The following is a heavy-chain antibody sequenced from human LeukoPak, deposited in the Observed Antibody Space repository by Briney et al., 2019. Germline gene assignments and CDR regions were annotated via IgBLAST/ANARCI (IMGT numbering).Heavy chain of an antibody. CDR1: GGSISSYY. D-gene: IGHD3-3*01. V-gene: IGHV4-34*01. J-gene: IGHJ5*02. Sequence: PSETLSLTCTVSGGSISSYYWSWIRQPPGKGLEWIGEINHSGSTNYNPSLKSRVTISVDTSKNQFSLKLSSVTAADTAVYYCARAKRFLEWLFGPNWFDPWGQGTLVTVSS. CDR2: INHSGST. CDR3: ARAKRFLEWLFGPNWFDP.